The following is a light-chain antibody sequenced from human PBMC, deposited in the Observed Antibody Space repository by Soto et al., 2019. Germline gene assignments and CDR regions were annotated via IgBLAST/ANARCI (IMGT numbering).Light chain of an antibody. CDR1: QTSSSSY. V-gene: IGKV3-20*01. Sequence: EVVLTQSPGTLSLSPGESATLSCRASQTSSSSYLAWYQQKPGQAPRLLINGASSRATGIPDRFSGSGSGADFTLTITRLEPEDFAVYYCQYYTASPPMYTFGQGTKLEIK. CDR3: QYYTASPPMYT. CDR2: GAS. J-gene: IGKJ2*01.